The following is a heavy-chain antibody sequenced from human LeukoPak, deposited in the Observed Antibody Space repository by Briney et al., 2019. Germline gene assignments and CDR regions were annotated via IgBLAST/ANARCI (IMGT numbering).Heavy chain of an antibody. J-gene: IGHJ3*02. D-gene: IGHD6-19*01. CDR3: ARFSLGIAVAGTGEAFDI. CDR2: IYTSGST. V-gene: IGHV4-4*07. CDR1: GGSISSYY. Sequence: SETLSLTCTVSGGSISSYYWSWIRQPAGKGLEWIGRIYTSGSTNYNPSLKSRVTMSVDTSKNQFSLKLSSVTAADPAVYYCARFSLGIAVAGTGEAFDIWGQGTMVTVSS.